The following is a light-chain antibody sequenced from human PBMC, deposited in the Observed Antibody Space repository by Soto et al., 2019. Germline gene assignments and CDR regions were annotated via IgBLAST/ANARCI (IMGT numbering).Light chain of an antibody. CDR2: DAS. J-gene: IGKJ4*01. CDR3: QQYGSSPLT. V-gene: IGKV3-20*01. CDR1: QSVSSY. Sequence: EIVLTQSPATLSLSPGERATLSCRASQSVSSYLAWYQQKPGQAPRLLIYDASNRATGIPARFSGSGSGTNFSLSISGLEPEDFAVYYCQQYGSSPLTFGGGTKVDIK.